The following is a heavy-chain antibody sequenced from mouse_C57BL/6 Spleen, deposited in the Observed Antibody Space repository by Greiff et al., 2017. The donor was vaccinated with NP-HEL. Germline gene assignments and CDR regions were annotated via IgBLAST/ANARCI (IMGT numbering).Heavy chain of an antibody. Sequence: QVQLQQSGPELVKPGASVKISCKASGYAFSSSWMNWVKQRPGKGLEWIGRIYPGDGDTNYNGKFKGKATLTADKSSSTAYMQLSSLTSEDSAVYFCARNWDGYYYAMDYWGQGTSVTVSS. CDR3: ARNWDGYYYAMDY. CDR1: GYAFSSSW. CDR2: IYPGDGDT. V-gene: IGHV1-82*01. D-gene: IGHD4-1*01. J-gene: IGHJ4*01.